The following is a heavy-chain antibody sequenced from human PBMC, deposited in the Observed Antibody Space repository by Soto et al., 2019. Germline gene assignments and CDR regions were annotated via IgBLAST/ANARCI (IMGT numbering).Heavy chain of an antibody. CDR2: IYYSGST. V-gene: IGHV4-39*01. D-gene: IGHD3-3*01. CDR3: ARHSDFWSCYPYYYGMDV. Sequence: SETLSLTCTVSGGSISSSSYYWGWIRQPPGKGLEWIGSIYYSGSTYYNPSLKSRVTISLYTSKNQFSLKLSSVTAADTAVYLCARHSDFWSCYPYYYGMDVWDQGTTVTVS. CDR1: GGSISSSSYY. J-gene: IGHJ6*02.